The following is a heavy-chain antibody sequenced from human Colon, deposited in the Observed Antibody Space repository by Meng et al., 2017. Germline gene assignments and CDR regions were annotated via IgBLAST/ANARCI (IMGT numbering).Heavy chain of an antibody. CDR3: ARVASGYPGVY. CDR1: NFSITSGYY. Sequence: ETLSLTCIVSNFSITSGYYWGWIRQPPGKGLEWIGSIYHSGIPYYNPSLKSRVTLSIDTSENHFSLKLSSVTVADTAVYYCARVASGYPGVYWGRGTLVTVSS. CDR2: IYHSGIP. V-gene: IGHV4-38-2*02. D-gene: IGHD5-12*01. J-gene: IGHJ4*02.